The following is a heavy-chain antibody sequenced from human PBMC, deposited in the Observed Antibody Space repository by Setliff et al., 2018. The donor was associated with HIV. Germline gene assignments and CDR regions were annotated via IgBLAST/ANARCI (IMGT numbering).Heavy chain of an antibody. CDR1: DGSISSQY. CDR2: MNSKGES. CDR3: ARHRQISDWFDP. Sequence: SETLSLTCTVSDGSISSQYWSWIRQPPGKGLEWIGIMNSKGESFYNASFTNGVLISIDTSKNRFSLTMTSVTAADTAVYYCARHRQISDWFDPWGQGILVTVSS. J-gene: IGHJ5*02. D-gene: IGHD3-10*01. V-gene: IGHV4-59*08.